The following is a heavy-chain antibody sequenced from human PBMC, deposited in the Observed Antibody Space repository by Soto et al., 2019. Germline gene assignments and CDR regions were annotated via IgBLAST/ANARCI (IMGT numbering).Heavy chain of an antibody. Sequence: PGGSLRLSCAASGFTFSSYGMHWVRQAPGKGLEWVAVIWYDGSNKYYADSVKGRFTISRDNSKNTLYLQMNSLRAEDTAVYYCARGYLDYYGSGSYPATFVYYYYYGMDVWGQGTTVTVSS. CDR2: IWYDGSNK. CDR3: ARGYLDYYGSGSYPATFVYYYYYGMDV. V-gene: IGHV3-33*01. CDR1: GFTFSSYG. J-gene: IGHJ6*02. D-gene: IGHD3-10*01.